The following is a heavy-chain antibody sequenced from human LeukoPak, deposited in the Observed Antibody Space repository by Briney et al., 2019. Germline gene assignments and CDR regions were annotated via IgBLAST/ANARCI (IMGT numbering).Heavy chain of an antibody. CDR3: ARGDSPCSSTSCYPHDAFDI. CDR1: GGTFSSYT. D-gene: IGHD2-2*01. V-gene: IGHV1-69*02. J-gene: IGHJ3*02. Sequence: SVKVSCKASGGTFSSYTISWVRQAPGQGLEWMGRIIPILGIANYAQKFQGRVTITADTSTSTAYMELRSLRSDDTAVYYCARGDSPCSSTSCYPHDAFDIWGQGTMVTVSS. CDR2: IIPILGIA.